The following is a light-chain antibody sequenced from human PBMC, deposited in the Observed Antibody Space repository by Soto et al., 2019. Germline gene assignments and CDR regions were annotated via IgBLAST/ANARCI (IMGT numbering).Light chain of an antibody. Sequence: QSVLTQPPSASGTPGQRVTICCSGSSSNIGSNTVSWYQQLPGTAPKLLIYSNNQRPSGVPDRLSGSKSGTSASLATSGLQSEDEADYHCAVWDDSRNGPFVLGTGTKLTRP. J-gene: IGLJ1*01. CDR1: SSNIGSNT. CDR2: SNN. V-gene: IGLV1-44*01. CDR3: AVWDDSRNGPFV.